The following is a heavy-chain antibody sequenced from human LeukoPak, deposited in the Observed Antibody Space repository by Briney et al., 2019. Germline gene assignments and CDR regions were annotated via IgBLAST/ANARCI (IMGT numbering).Heavy chain of an antibody. Sequence: SQTLSLTCTVSGGSISSGAYHWSWIRQPAGKGLEWLGRIHNTETANYNPSLRGRITMSLDTAKNQFSLELNSVTAADTAVYYCARSGGSGTYYDGSFDYWGQGTLVTVSS. CDR3: ARSGGSGTYYDGSFDY. D-gene: IGHD1-26*01. CDR2: IHNTETA. CDR1: GGSISSGAYH. J-gene: IGHJ4*02. V-gene: IGHV4-61*02.